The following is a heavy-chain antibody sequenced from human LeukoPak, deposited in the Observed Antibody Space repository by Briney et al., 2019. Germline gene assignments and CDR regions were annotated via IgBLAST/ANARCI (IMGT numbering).Heavy chain of an antibody. Sequence: PSETLSLTCTVSGGSISSYYWSWIRQPPGKGLEWIRNSYYSGSTNYNPSLKRRVTISVDTSKNQFSLKLSSVTAADTAVYYCALGARGAFDIWGQGTMVIVSS. D-gene: IGHD3-16*01. V-gene: IGHV4-59*01. CDR1: GGSISSYY. CDR3: ALGARGAFDI. CDR2: SYYSGST. J-gene: IGHJ3*02.